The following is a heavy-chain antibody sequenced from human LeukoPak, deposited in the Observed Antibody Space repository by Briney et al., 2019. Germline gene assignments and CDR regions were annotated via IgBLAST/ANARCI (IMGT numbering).Heavy chain of an antibody. CDR2: IFYSGNT. Sequence: PSETLSLTCTVSTVSISSYYWRWIRHPPGKGREWMGYIFYSGNTIYNPALRSRVIITADTSKNHFSLRLRAVTAADTAVYYCARLPAISGSDYPDDWGQGTLVTVSS. V-gene: IGHV4-59*08. D-gene: IGHD1-26*01. CDR3: ARLPAISGSDYPDD. CDR1: TVSISSYY. J-gene: IGHJ4*02.